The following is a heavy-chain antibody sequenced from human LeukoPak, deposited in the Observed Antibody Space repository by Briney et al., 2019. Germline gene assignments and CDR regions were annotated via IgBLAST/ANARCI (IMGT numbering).Heavy chain of an antibody. Sequence: SETLSLTCTVSGGSISSGDYYWSWIRQPPGKGLEWIGYIYYSGSTYYNPSLKSRVTISVDTSKNQFSLKLSSVTAADTAVYYCARDYCSTSCLQGPDAFDIWGQGTMVTVSS. CDR2: IYYSGST. CDR3: ARDYCSTSCLQGPDAFDI. V-gene: IGHV4-30-4*08. CDR1: GGSISSGDYY. J-gene: IGHJ3*02. D-gene: IGHD2-2*01.